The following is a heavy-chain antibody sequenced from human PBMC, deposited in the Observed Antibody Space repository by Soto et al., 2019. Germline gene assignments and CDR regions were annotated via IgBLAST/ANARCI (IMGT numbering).Heavy chain of an antibody. Sequence: EVQLVESGGGLVQPGGSLRLSCAASGFTFSSYWMSWVRQAPGKGLEWVANIKEDGSEKYYVDSVKGRFTISRDNAKSSLYLQMNSLRAEDTAVYYCARDSGLRFLEWLASGPSGPHFDCWGQGSLVTVSS. V-gene: IGHV3-7*05. CDR1: GFTFSSYW. CDR3: ARDSGLRFLEWLASGPSGPHFDC. J-gene: IGHJ4*02. D-gene: IGHD3-3*01. CDR2: IKEDGSEK.